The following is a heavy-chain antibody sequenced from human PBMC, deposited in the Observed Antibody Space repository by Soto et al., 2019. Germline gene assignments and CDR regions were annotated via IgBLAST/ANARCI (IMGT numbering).Heavy chain of an antibody. CDR1: GFTFSSYA. CDR3: AVHSSSWYYFDY. D-gene: IGHD6-13*01. Sequence: PGGSLRLSCAASGFTFSSYAMSWVRQAPGKGLEWVSAISGSGGSTYYAESVKGRFTISRDNSKNTLYLQMNSLRAEDTAVYYWAVHSSSWYYFDYWGQGTLVTVSS. V-gene: IGHV3-23*01. J-gene: IGHJ4*02. CDR2: ISGSGGST.